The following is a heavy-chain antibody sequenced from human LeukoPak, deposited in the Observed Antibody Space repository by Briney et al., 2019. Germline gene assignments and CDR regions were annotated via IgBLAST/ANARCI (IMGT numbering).Heavy chain of an antibody. D-gene: IGHD3-10*01. CDR1: GFTFSNAW. Sequence: GGSLRLSCAASGFTFSNAWMSWVRQAPGKGLEWVGRIKSKTDGGTTDYAAPVNGRFTISRDDSKNTLYLQMNSLKTEDTAVYYCTTLGRYYYGSGSSSYWGQGTLVTVSS. CDR3: TTLGRYYYGSGSSSY. V-gene: IGHV3-15*01. J-gene: IGHJ4*02. CDR2: IKSKTDGGTT.